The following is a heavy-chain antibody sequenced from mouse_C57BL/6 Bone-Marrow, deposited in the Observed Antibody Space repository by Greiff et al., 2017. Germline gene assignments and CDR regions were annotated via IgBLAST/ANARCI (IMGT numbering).Heavy chain of an antibody. D-gene: IGHD1-1*01. CDR3: ARDYGSSYWYFDD. Sequence: VQLVESGPELVKPGASVKLSCTASGYTFTSYDINWVKQRPGQGLEWIGWIYPRDGSTKYNEKFKGKATLTVDTSSSTAYMELHSLTSEDSAVYFCARDYGSSYWYFDDWGTGTTVTVSS. CDR1: GYTFTSYD. V-gene: IGHV1-85*01. CDR2: IYPRDGST. J-gene: IGHJ1*03.